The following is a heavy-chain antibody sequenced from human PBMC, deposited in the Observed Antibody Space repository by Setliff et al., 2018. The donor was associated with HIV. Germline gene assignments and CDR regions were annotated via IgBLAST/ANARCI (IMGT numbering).Heavy chain of an antibody. D-gene: IGHD5-12*01. V-gene: IGHV1-8*02. Sequence: ASVKVSCKASGYAFTNYDLNWVRQASGQGLEWMGWMNPNSGNTGYAQKFQGRLAMTRNTSIDTAYMEVSGLRSEDTAVYYCAIDGAGGWLRPMPDYWGQGTLVTVSS. CDR2: MNPNSGNT. CDR1: GYAFTNYD. CDR3: AIDGAGGWLRPMPDY. J-gene: IGHJ4*02.